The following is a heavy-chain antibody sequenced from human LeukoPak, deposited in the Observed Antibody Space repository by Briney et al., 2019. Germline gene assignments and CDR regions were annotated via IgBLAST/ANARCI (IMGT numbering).Heavy chain of an antibody. CDR3: VRDSDYQRNSGGRYAHYDALDI. CDR2: IKADGSVK. J-gene: IGHJ3*02. CDR1: GFTFSTSG. Sequence: HPGGSLRLSCAAPGFTFSTSGMPWVRQAPGKGLEWVANIKADGSVKHYVDSMEGRFTISRDNARDSLYLQMNSLRAEDTAVYYCVRDSDYQRNSGGRYAHYDALDIWGHGTMVTVSS. D-gene: IGHD2-21*01. V-gene: IGHV3-7*01.